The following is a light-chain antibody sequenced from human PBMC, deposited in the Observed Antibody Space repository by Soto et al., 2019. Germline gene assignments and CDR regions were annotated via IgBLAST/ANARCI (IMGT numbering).Light chain of an antibody. J-gene: IGKJ1*01. CDR2: AAS. Sequence: DIQMTQSPSSLSASIGDRVTITCRASQTISTYLNCYQQQPGKAPKLLIYAASTLQSGVPSRFSGSGSGTYFTLTISSLQPEDFAIYCCQQTYSSPWTFGQGTTVEIK. CDR3: QQTYSSPWT. CDR1: QTISTY. V-gene: IGKV1-39*01.